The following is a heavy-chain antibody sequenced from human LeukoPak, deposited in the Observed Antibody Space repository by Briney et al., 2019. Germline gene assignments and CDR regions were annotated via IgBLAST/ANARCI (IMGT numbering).Heavy chain of an antibody. D-gene: IGHD2-2*01. Sequence: ASVKVSCKASGYTFTGYYMHWVRQAPGQGLEWMGWINPNSGGTNYAQKFQGRVTMTRDTSISTAYMELSRLRSDDTAVYYCARDLGYCSSTSCYGDQNWFDPWGQGTLVTVSS. CDR3: ARDLGYCSSTSCYGDQNWFDP. V-gene: IGHV1-2*02. CDR1: GYTFTGYY. J-gene: IGHJ5*02. CDR2: INPNSGGT.